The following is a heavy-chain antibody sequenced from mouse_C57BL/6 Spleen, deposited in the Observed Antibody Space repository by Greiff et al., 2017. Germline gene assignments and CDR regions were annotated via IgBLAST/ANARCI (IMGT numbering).Heavy chain of an antibody. V-gene: IGHV5-4*01. CDR2: ISDGGSYT. CDR1: GFTFSSYA. Sequence: DVHLVESGGGLVKPGGSLKLSCAASGFTFSSYAMSWVRQTPEKRLEWVATISDGGSYTYYPDNVKGRFTISRDNAKNNLYLQMSHLKSEDTAMYYCARDGYYDAMDYWGQGTSVTVSS. CDR3: ARDGYYDAMDY. J-gene: IGHJ4*01. D-gene: IGHD2-2*01.